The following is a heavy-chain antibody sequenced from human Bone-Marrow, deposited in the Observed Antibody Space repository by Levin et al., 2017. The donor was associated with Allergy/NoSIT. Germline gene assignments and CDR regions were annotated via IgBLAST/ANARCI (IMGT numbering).Heavy chain of an antibody. CDR2: FNREEGKP. CDR1: GYLLTELS. CDR3: ATGIYCHSTSCSTGYWYFDL. V-gene: IGHV1-24*01. D-gene: IGHD5/OR15-5a*01. Sequence: ASVKVSCSVTGYLLTELSIHWVRQAPGKGPECMGGFNREEGKPLYTQTYQGRVTLTEDTSANTAYMELTSLSSADTAVYYCATGIYCHSTSCSTGYWYFDLWGRGTLVTVSS. J-gene: IGHJ2*01.